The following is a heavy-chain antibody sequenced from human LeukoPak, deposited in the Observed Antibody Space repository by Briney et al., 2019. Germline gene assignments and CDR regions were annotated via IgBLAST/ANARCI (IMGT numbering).Heavy chain of an antibody. D-gene: IGHD3-22*01. CDR2: IWYDGTNK. CDR1: GFTFSSYG. CDR3: ARDGSGYYYDSSGWYYFDY. Sequence: PGGSLRLSCAASGFTFSSYGMHWVRQAPGKGLEWVAVIWYDGTNKYYADSVKGRFTISRDNSKNTLYLQMNSLRAEDTAVYYCARDGSGYYYDSSGWYYFDYWGQGTLVTVSS. J-gene: IGHJ4*02. V-gene: IGHV3-33*01.